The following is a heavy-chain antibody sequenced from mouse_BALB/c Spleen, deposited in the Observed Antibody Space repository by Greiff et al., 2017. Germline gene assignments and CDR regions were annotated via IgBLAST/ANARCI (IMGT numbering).Heavy chain of an antibody. J-gene: IGHJ2*01. CDR1: GYTFTDYY. V-gene: IGHV1-77*01. CDR3: ARSGRLFDY. Sequence: QVQLKESGAELARPGASVKLSCKASGYTFTDYYINWVKQRTGQGLEWIGEIYPGSGNTYYNEKFKGKATLTADKSSSTAYMQLSSLTSEDSAVYFCARSGRLFDYWGQGTTLTVSS. CDR2: IYPGSGNT. D-gene: IGHD3-2*02.